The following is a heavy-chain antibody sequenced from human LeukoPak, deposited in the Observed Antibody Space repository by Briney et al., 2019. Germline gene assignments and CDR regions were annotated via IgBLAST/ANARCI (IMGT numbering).Heavy chain of an antibody. CDR2: ISYDGSNK. D-gene: IGHD3-16*01. CDR3: ARDIGGSALDY. Sequence: GGSLRLSCAASGFTFSSYSMDWVRQAPGKGLEWVAVISYDGSNKYYADSVKGRFTISRDNSKNTLYLQMNSLRAEDTAVYYCARDIGGSALDYWGQGTLVTVSS. CDR1: GFTFSSYS. V-gene: IGHV3-30*03. J-gene: IGHJ4*02.